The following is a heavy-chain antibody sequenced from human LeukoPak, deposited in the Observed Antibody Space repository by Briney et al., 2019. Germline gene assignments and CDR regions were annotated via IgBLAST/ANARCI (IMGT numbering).Heavy chain of an antibody. V-gene: IGHV1-2*02. CDR1: GYTFTGYY. Sequence: ASVKVSCKASGYTFTGYYMHWVRQAPGQGLEWMGWINPNSGGTNYAQKFQGRVTMTRDTSISTAYMELSRLRSDDTAVYYCARGLVAGPNYYYGMDVWGQGTTVTVSS. CDR3: ARGLVAGPNYYYGMDV. J-gene: IGHJ6*02. CDR2: INPNSGGT. D-gene: IGHD6-19*01.